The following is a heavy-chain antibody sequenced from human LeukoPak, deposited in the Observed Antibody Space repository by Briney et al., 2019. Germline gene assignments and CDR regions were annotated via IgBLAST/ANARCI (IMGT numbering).Heavy chain of an antibody. CDR1: GFTFSSYS. Sequence: GGSLRLSCAASGFTFSSYSMNWARQAPGKGLEWVSYISSSSSTIYYADSVKGRFTISRDNAKNSLYLQMNSLRAEDTAVYYCARGGDYDFWSGYFNWFDPWGQGTLVTVSS. D-gene: IGHD3-3*01. V-gene: IGHV3-48*01. CDR3: ARGGDYDFWSGYFNWFDP. J-gene: IGHJ5*02. CDR2: ISSSSSTI.